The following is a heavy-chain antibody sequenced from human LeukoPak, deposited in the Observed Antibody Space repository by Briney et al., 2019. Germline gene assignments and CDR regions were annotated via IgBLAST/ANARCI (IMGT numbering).Heavy chain of an antibody. J-gene: IGHJ4*02. D-gene: IGHD6-13*01. V-gene: IGHV1-69*13. CDR3: AGEGARSSWSPRDLDY. CDR2: IIPIFGTA. CDR1: GGTFSSYA. Sequence: ASVKVSCKASGGTFSSYAISWVRQASGQGLEWMGGIIPIFGTANYAQKFQGRVTITADESTSTAYMELSSLRSEDTAVYYCAGEGARSSWSPRDLDYWGQGTLVTVSS.